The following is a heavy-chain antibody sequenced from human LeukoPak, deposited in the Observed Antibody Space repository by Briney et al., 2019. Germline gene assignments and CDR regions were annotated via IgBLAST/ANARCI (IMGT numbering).Heavy chain of an antibody. D-gene: IGHD3-10*01. CDR1: GGSISSYY. CDR2: IYYSGNT. J-gene: IGHJ6*02. Sequence: SETLSLTCTVSGGSISSYYWSWIRQPPGKGLEWIGYIYYSGNTNYNPSLKSRVTISVDTSENQLSLKLNSVTAADTAMYYCARDDLERFGESGRYYYGMDVWGQGTTVTVSS. V-gene: IGHV4-59*01. CDR3: ARDDLERFGESGRYYYGMDV.